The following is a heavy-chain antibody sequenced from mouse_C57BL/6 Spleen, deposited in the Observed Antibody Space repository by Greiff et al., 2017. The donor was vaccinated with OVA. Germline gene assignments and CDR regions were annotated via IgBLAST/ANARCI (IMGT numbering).Heavy chain of an antibody. CDR3: ARRGSKGPFDY. CDR1: GYSFTGYY. D-gene: IGHD1-3*01. CDR2: INPSTGGT. Sequence: EVQLQQSGPELVKPGASVKISCKASGYSFTGYYMHWVKQSSEKSLEWIGEINPSTGGTSYNQKFKGKATLTVDKSSSTAYMQLKSLTSEDSAVYYCARRGSKGPFDYWGQGTTLTVSS. V-gene: IGHV1-43*01. J-gene: IGHJ2*01.